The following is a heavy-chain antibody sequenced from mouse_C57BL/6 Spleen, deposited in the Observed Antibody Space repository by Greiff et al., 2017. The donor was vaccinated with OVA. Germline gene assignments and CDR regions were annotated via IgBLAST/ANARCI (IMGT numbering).Heavy chain of an antibody. V-gene: IGHV6-3*01. D-gene: IGHD2-4*01. Sequence: EVQLVESGGGLVQPGGSMKLSCVASGFTFSNYWMNWVRQSPEKGLEWVAQIRLKSDNYATHYAESVTGRFTISRDDSKSSVYLQMNNLRAEDTGIYYCTDDYDYAMDYWGQGTSVTVSS. J-gene: IGHJ4*01. CDR2: IRLKSDNYAT. CDR1: GFTFSNYW. CDR3: TDDYDYAMDY.